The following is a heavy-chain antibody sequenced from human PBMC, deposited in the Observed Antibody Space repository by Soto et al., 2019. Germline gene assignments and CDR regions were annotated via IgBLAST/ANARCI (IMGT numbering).Heavy chain of an antibody. Sequence: EVQLVESGGGLVQPGRSLRLSCAASGFTFDDYAMHWVRQAPGKGLEWVSGISWNSGSIGYADSVKGRFTISRDNAKNSLYLQMNCLRAEDTALYYCAKDSTPHILTDAFDIWGQGTMVTVSS. J-gene: IGHJ3*02. V-gene: IGHV3-9*01. CDR2: ISWNSGSI. CDR1: GFTFDDYA. CDR3: AKDSTPHILTDAFDI. D-gene: IGHD3-9*01.